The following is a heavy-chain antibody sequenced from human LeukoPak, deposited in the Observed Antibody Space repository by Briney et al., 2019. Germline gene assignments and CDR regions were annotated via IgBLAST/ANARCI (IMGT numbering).Heavy chain of an antibody. CDR2: ISSNGGST. Sequence: PGGSLRLSRAASGFTFSSYAMHWVRQAPGKGLEYVSAISSNGGSTYYANSVKGRFTISRDNSKNTLYLQMGSLRAEDMAVYYRARGSHIGSSWYYFDYWGQGTLVTVSS. CDR3: ARGSHIGSSWYYFDY. V-gene: IGHV3-64*01. J-gene: IGHJ4*02. D-gene: IGHD6-13*01. CDR1: GFTFSSYA.